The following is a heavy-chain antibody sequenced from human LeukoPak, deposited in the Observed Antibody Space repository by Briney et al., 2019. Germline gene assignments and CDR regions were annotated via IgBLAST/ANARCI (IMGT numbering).Heavy chain of an antibody. CDR2: ISWNSGSI. D-gene: IGHD5-24*01. V-gene: IGHV3-9*01. Sequence: GGSLRLSCAASGFTFSSYGMHWVRQAPGKGLEWVSGISWNSGSIGYADSVKGRFTISRDNAKNSLYLQMNSLRAEDTAVYYCARETRLRWTDYWGREPWSPSPQ. CDR1: GFTFSSYG. CDR3: ARETRLRWTDY. J-gene: IGHJ4*02.